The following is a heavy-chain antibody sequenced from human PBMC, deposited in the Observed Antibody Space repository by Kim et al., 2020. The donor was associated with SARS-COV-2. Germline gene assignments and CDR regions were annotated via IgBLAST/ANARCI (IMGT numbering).Heavy chain of an antibody. Sequence: GGPLRLSCSASGFTFSSYAMHWVRQAPGKGLEYVSAISSNGGSTYYADSVKGRFTISRDNSKSTLYLQMSSLRAEDTAVYYCVNIAAAGKRVNWFDPWSQGTLVTISS. J-gene: IGHJ5*02. D-gene: IGHD6-13*01. CDR3: VNIAAAGKRVNWFDP. CDR2: ISSNGGST. CDR1: GFTFSSYA. V-gene: IGHV3-64D*06.